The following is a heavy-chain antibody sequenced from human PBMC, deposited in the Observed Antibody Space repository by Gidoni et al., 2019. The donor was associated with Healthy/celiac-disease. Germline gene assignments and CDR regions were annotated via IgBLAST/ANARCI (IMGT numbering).Heavy chain of an antibody. CDR3: AGGTYSGFDFDY. V-gene: IGHV5-51*01. CDR1: ASSFTVYW. D-gene: IGHD4-4*01. J-gene: IGHJ4*02. CDR2: IYAGDADT. Sequence: ELHPAQSGAAVQKRGEHMKISRKGSASSFTVYWIGAVRRMPGEGLELMGIIYAGDADTRYRSSFQGQVTILAAKSIIPDFLQWSSLKASDNAMYYCAGGTYSGFDFDYWGQGTLVTVSS.